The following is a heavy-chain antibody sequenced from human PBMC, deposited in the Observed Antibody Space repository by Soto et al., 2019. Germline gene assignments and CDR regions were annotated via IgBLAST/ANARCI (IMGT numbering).Heavy chain of an antibody. Sequence: QVQLQESGPGLVNPSQTLSLTCTVSGGSISSGYYWSWIRQHPVKGLEWIGYIYYSGTTYYNPSLNSQVSMSLDPSKSQFSPKLVSVTAAYAAVYYRASDAPVAGCVPHSLAVLGQWNTVTVSS. D-gene: IGHD2-15*01. CDR2: IYYSGTT. CDR3: ASDAPVAGCVPHSLAV. V-gene: IGHV4-31*01. CDR1: GGSISSGYY. J-gene: IGHJ6*02.